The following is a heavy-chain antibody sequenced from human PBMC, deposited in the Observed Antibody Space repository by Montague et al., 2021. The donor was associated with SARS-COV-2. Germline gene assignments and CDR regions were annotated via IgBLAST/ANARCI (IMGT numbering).Heavy chain of an antibody. V-gene: IGHV4-59*01. CDR2: IYYSGST. D-gene: IGHD3-9*01. CDR1: GGSISSYY. J-gene: IGHJ3*02. CDR3: ARTGLGDYDILTCYTVNAFDI. Sequence: SETLSLTCTVSGGSISSYYWSWIWQPPGKGLEWIGYIYYSGSTNYNPSLKSRVTISVATSKNQFSLELSSVTAAATAAYYCARTGLGDYDILTCYTVNAFDIWGQGTMVTVSS.